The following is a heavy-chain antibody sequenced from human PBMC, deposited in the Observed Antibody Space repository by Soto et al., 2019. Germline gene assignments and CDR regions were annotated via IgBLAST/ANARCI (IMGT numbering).Heavy chain of an antibody. J-gene: IGHJ2*01. CDR2: IGSSDGDK. Sequence: EVQLVESGGGVAQPGGSLRLSCAASGFTFRNYEMNWVRQAPGKGLEWVSDIGSSDGDKSYADSVKGRFTVSRDNAKNSIYLQMNSLRAEDTAISYGARDGANISRWYCDLWGRGTLVTVAS. CDR3: ARDGANISRWYCDL. V-gene: IGHV3-48*03. D-gene: IGHD6-13*01. CDR1: GFTFRNYE.